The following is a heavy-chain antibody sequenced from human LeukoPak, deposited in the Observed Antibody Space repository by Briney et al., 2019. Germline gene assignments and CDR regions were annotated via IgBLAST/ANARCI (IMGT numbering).Heavy chain of an antibody. CDR2: IDWDDDK. V-gene: IGHV2-70*11. CDR1: GFSLTTSPMC. D-gene: IGHD5-24*01. Sequence: SGPALVKPTQTLTLTCTFSGFSLTTSPMCVSWIREPPGKALEWLACIDWDDDKYYITSLKNRLTISKDNSKNQVVQIMTNMDPVDTATYYCARIRRRDGYRDAFDIWGQGTMVTVSS. CDR3: ARIRRRDGYRDAFDI. J-gene: IGHJ3*02.